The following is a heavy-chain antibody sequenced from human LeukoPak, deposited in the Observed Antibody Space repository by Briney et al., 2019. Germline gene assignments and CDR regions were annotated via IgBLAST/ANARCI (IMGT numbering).Heavy chain of an antibody. V-gene: IGHV3-23*01. CDR2: LSGNGRNT. D-gene: IGHD3-10*01. CDR3: AKNAGVLVVTLSDY. CDR1: GFTFSSYA. Sequence: PGGSLRLSCAASGFTFSSYAMSWVRQAPGKGLEWVSTLSGNGRNTYYADSVKGRFTISRDTSRNTLYLLMNSLRAEDTAVYYCAKNAGVLVVTLSDYWGQGTLVTVSS. J-gene: IGHJ4*02.